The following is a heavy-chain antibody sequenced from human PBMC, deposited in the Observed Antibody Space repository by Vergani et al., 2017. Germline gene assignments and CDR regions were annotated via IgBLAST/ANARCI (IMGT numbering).Heavy chain of an antibody. V-gene: IGHV1-46*01. D-gene: IGHD2-2*01. CDR2: INPSGGST. J-gene: IGHJ5*02. CDR3: ARDSRYCSSTSCYVGRDWFDP. Sequence: QVQLVQSGAEVKKPGASVKVSCKASGYTFTSYYMHWVRQAPGPGLEWMGIINPSGGSTSYAQKFQGRVTMTRDTSTSTVYMELSSLRSEDTAVYYCARDSRYCSSTSCYVGRDWFDPWGQGNLVTVSS. CDR1: GYTFTSYY.